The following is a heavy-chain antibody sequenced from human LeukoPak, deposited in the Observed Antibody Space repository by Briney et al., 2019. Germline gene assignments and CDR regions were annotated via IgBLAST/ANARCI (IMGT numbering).Heavy chain of an antibody. CDR2: IYTSGSV. V-gene: IGHV4-4*07. J-gene: IGHJ4*02. CDR1: AGSITNYY. D-gene: IGHD3-3*01. Sequence: SETLSLTCSVSAGSITNYYWSWIRQPAGKGLECIGRIYTSGSVNYNPSLKSRVTMSVDTSKNQFSLQLRSVTAADTAVYYCVRDRVFGIFDYWGQGALVTVSS. CDR3: VRDRVFGIFDY.